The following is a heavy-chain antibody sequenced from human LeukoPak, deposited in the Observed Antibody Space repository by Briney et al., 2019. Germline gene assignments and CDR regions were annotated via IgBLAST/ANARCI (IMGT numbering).Heavy chain of an antibody. D-gene: IGHD6-13*01. V-gene: IGHV1-2*02. CDR2: INPNSGYT. CDR3: ARDLDSSSWYGDAFDI. CDR1: GYTFTGYY. J-gene: IGHJ3*02. Sequence: ASVKVSCKASGYTFTGYYMHWVRQAPGQGLEWMGWINPNSGYTNYAQKFQGRVTMTRDTSISTAYMDLSRLRSDDTAVYYCARDLDSSSWYGDAFDIWGQGTMVTVSS.